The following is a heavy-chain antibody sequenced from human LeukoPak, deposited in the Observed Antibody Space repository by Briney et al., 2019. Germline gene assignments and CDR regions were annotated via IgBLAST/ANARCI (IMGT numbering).Heavy chain of an antibody. V-gene: IGHV3-23*01. D-gene: IGHD3-22*01. Sequence: GGSLRLSCAASGFTFSSYAMSWVRQAPGKGLEWVSAISGSGGSTYYADSVKGRFTISRDNSKNTLYLQINSLRAEDTAVYYCAKDREGGGIVVVLDYWGQGTLVTVSS. CDR2: ISGSGGST. J-gene: IGHJ4*02. CDR3: AKDREGGGIVVVLDY. CDR1: GFTFSSYA.